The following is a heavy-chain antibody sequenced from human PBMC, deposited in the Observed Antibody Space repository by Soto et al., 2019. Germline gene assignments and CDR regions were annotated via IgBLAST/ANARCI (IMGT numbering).Heavy chain of an antibody. Sequence: ALVKVSCKASGGTFSSYTISWVRQAPGQGLEWMGWISVYNGNTNYAQKFQGRVIMTTDTSTSTAYMELRSLRSDDTAVYYCAILVPAANYYYYGMDVWGQGTTVTVSS. CDR1: GGTFSSYT. CDR2: ISVYNGNT. V-gene: IGHV1-18*01. CDR3: AILVPAANYYYYGMDV. D-gene: IGHD2-2*01. J-gene: IGHJ6*02.